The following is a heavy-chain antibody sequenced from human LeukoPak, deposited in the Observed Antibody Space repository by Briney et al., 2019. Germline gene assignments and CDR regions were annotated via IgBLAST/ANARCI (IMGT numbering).Heavy chain of an antibody. D-gene: IGHD3-16*01. CDR3: ARVGDWSNYFGMDA. Sequence: GGSLSLSCAASGFTFSGHSMTWVRQTPGKGLEWVSVIFGNGVKTYYADSLKGRFTISRDNSKSTLYLQMNSLRADDTAVYYCARVGDWSNYFGMDAWGQGTTVSVSS. CDR1: GFTFSGHS. J-gene: IGHJ6*02. V-gene: IGHV3-23*01. CDR2: IFGNGVKT.